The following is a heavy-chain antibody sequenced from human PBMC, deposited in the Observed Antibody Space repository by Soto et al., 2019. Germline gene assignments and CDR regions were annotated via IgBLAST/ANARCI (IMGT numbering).Heavy chain of an antibody. CDR1: GFTFSIYG. CDR2: ISYDGSNK. V-gene: IGHV3-30*18. D-gene: IGHD5-12*01. J-gene: IGHJ4*02. Sequence: GGSLRLSCASSGFTFSIYGMHWVRQAPGKGLEWVAVISYDGSNKYYADSVKGRFTISRDNSKNTLYLQMNSLRAEDTAVYYCEKCSWEMATICLYSYWGQGTLVTVSS. CDR3: EKCSWEMATICLYSY.